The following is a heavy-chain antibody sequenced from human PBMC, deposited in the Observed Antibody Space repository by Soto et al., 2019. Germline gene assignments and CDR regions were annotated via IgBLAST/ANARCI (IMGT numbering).Heavy chain of an antibody. V-gene: IGHV4-31*03. J-gene: IGHJ5*02. CDR2: IYHIGSP. Sequence: PLSLTCTVSGRPFGSGGYYWTWIRPHPGRGLEWIGYIYHIGSPYYNPSLANRVTISLDTAKNQFSLNLTSVTAADTAIYYCVRDRALDSSGHWFDTWGQGTLVTVSS. CDR1: GRPFGSGGYY. D-gene: IGHD3-22*01. CDR3: VRDRALDSSGHWFDT.